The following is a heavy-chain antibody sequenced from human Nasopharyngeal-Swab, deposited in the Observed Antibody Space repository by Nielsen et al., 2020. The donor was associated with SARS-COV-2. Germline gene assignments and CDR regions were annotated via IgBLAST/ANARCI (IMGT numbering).Heavy chain of an antibody. Sequence: GESLKISCVASGFNFDDYWMRWVRQAPGKGLEWVANIKQDGSEIFYLDSVKGRFTVSRDNAQKSVYLQMTALRAEDTAAYFCTRGDGRDVWGKGTTVTVS. CDR1: GFNFDDYW. CDR2: IKQDGSEI. D-gene: IGHD2-21*02. CDR3: TRGDGRDV. J-gene: IGHJ6*03. V-gene: IGHV3-7*03.